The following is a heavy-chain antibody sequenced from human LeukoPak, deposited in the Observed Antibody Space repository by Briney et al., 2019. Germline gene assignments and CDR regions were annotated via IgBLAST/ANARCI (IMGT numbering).Heavy chain of an antibody. V-gene: IGHV3-21*01. CDR2: ISSTSIYI. Sequence: PGGSLRLSCAASGFAFSTYSMDWVRQAPGKGLEWVSSISSTSIYIYYADSVKGRFTISRDNAKNSFYLQLNSLRAEDTAVYYCARDYVYFDYWGQGTLVTVSS. CDR3: ARDYVYFDY. J-gene: IGHJ4*02. D-gene: IGHD3-10*02. CDR1: GFAFSTYS.